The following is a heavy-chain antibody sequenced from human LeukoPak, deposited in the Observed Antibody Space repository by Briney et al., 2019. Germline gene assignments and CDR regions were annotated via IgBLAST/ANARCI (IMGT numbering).Heavy chain of an antibody. V-gene: IGHV4-4*07. CDR3: ARQIASAGTAGFNF. D-gene: IGHD6-13*01. CDR1: GGSISSYY. J-gene: IGHJ4*02. CDR2: IYSTGST. Sequence: SETLSLTCTVSGGSISSYYWSWIRQPAGKGLEWIGRIYSTGSTNYNPSLKSRVTMSVDTSKNQFSLRLRSVTAADTAVYYCARQIASAGTAGFNFWGQGALVTVSS.